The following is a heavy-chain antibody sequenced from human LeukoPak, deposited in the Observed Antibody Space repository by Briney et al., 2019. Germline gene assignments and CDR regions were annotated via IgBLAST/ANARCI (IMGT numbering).Heavy chain of an antibody. CDR2: ISSSGST. J-gene: IGHJ3*02. CDR1: GGSFSGYY. V-gene: IGHV4-34*01. CDR3: ARGPYSYDSSGAFDI. D-gene: IGHD3-22*01. Sequence: PSETLSLTCAVSGGSFSGYYWSWIRQPPGKGLEWIGRISSSGSTNYNPSLKSRVTISVDTSKNQFSLKLSSVTAADTAVYFCARGPYSYDSSGAFDIWGQGTMVTVSS.